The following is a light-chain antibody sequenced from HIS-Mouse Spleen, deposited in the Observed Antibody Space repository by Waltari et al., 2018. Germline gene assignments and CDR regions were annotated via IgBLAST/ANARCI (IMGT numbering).Light chain of an antibody. V-gene: IGLV3-21*03. CDR1: NIGSKS. J-gene: IGLJ2*01. CDR3: QVWDSSSDVV. Sequence: SYVLTQPPSVSVAPGKTARITCGGNNIGSKSVHWYQQKPGQAPVLVVHADSDRPSGFPGRFSGSNSGNTATLTISRVEAGDEADYYCQVWDSSSDVVFGGGTKLTVL. CDR2: ADS.